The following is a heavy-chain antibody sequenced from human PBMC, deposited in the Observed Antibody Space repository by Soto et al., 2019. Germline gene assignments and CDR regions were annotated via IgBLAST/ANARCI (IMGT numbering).Heavy chain of an antibody. V-gene: IGHV3-11*01. CDR3: ASHYDMWSGYLSPVDY. CDR1: GYTFSDYY. Sequence: PGGSLRLSCAASGYTFSDYYISWIRQDPGKGLEWISYIDTSGTKIYYADSVKGRFTITRDNAKNSLYLEMNSLRDEDTAVYYCASHYDMWSGYLSPVDYWGQGTLVTVSS. CDR2: IDTSGTKI. D-gene: IGHD3-3*01. J-gene: IGHJ4*02.